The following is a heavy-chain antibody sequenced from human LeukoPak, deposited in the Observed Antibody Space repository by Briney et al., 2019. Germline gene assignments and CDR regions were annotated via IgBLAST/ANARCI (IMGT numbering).Heavy chain of an antibody. CDR3: VKGSIMFGGIVVPFDS. D-gene: IGHD3-16*02. CDR1: GFTFSSYE. J-gene: IGHJ4*02. CDR2: ISSSGSTI. V-gene: IGHV3-48*03. Sequence: QPGGSLRLSCAASGFTFSSYEMNWVRQAPGKGLEWVSYISSSGSTIYYTDSVKGRFTISRDNPKNMVFLQLNSLRVEDTAVYYCVKGSIMFGGIVVPFDSWGQGTLITVSS.